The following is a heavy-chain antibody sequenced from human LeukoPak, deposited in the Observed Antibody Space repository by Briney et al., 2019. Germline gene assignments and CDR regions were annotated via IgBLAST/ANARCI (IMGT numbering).Heavy chain of an antibody. Sequence: PGGSLRLSCAASGFTFSTYWMSWVRQAPGKGLEWVANIKQDGTEQYYVDSVKGRFTISRDNAKNSLYLQMNSLRAEDTAVYYCARGQLGAAAGRGFFDYWGQGTLVTVSS. D-gene: IGHD6-13*01. CDR3: ARGQLGAAAGRGFFDY. V-gene: IGHV3-7*01. J-gene: IGHJ4*02. CDR2: IKQDGTEQ. CDR1: GFTFSTYW.